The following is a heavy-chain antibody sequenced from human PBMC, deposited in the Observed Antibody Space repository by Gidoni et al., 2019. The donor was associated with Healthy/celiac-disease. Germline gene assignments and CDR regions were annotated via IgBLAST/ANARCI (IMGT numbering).Heavy chain of an antibody. V-gene: IGHV1-18*01. CDR3: ARDHLEYYYGSGSGLLFGY. CDR2: ISAYNGNT. CDR1: GYTFTSYG. D-gene: IGHD3-10*01. Sequence: QVQLVQSGAEVKKPGASVKVSCKVSGYTFTSYGISWVRQAPGQGLEWMGWISAYNGNTNYAQKLQGKVTMTTDTSTSTAYMELRSLRSDDTAVYYCARDHLEYYYGSGSGLLFGYWGQGTLVTVSS. J-gene: IGHJ4*02.